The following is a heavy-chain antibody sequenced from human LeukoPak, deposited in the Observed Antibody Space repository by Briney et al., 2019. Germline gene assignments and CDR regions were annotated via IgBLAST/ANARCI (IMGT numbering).Heavy chain of an antibody. CDR3: AKEGSSSFDY. Sequence: GTPLTLSCAASGFTFDSFGMHWVRQAPGKGLEWLAVIGHDGSAKHYADAVEGRFIIFRDNSKNMLYLQMNTLRDDDTAVYFCAKEGSSSFDYWGQGTLVTVSS. CDR1: GFTFDSFG. J-gene: IGHJ4*02. V-gene: IGHV3-33*06. CDR2: IGHDGSAK. D-gene: IGHD6-6*01.